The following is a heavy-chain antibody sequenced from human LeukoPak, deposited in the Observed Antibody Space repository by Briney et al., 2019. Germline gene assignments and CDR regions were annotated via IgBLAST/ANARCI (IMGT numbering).Heavy chain of an antibody. Sequence: PGGSLRLSCAASGFSFSIYSLNWVRQAPGKGLEWVSYIGRSGDRTTHYADSVKGRFTISRDNAKNSLYLQMNSLRAEDTAVYYCAREYGQWLAFDYWGQGTLVTVSS. J-gene: IGHJ4*02. D-gene: IGHD6-19*01. V-gene: IGHV3-48*04. CDR2: IGRSGDRTT. CDR1: GFSFSIYS. CDR3: AREYGQWLAFDY.